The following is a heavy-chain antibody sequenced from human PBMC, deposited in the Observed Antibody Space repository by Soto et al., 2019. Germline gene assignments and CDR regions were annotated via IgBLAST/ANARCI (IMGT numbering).Heavy chain of an antibody. D-gene: IGHD1-26*01. J-gene: IGHJ4*02. Sequence: SETLSLTCAVSGGSISSYYWGWIRQPPGKGLEWIGTIYYSGSTYYNPSLKSRVTISVDTSKNQFSLKLNSVTAADTAVFYCAAIVGDYYFDYWGQGTLVTVSS. CDR3: AAIVGDYYFDY. V-gene: IGHV4-39*01. CDR1: GGSISSYY. CDR2: IYYSGST.